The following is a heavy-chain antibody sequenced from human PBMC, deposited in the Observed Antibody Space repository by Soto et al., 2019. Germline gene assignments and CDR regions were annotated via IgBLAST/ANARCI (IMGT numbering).Heavy chain of an antibody. CDR1: GFSLSTSGVG. CDR3: AHRPRWNNWNDGEP. Sequence: QITLKESGPTLVKPTQTLTLTCTFSGFSLSTSGVGVGWIRQPPGKALEWLALIYWDDDKRYSPSLKSRLTIPKDTSKNQVVLTMTNMDPVDTAPYYCAHRPRWNNWNDGEPWGQGTLVTXSS. V-gene: IGHV2-5*02. J-gene: IGHJ5*02. CDR2: IYWDDDK. D-gene: IGHD1-20*01.